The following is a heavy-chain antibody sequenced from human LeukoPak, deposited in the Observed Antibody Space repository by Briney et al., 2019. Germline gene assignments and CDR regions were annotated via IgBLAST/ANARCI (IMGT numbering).Heavy chain of an antibody. D-gene: IGHD6-6*01. Sequence: PSETLSLTCAVYGGSFSGYYWSWIRQPPGKGLEWIGEINHSGSTNYNPSLKSRVTISVDTSKNQFSLKLSSVTAADTAVYYCARGPSARPDYYYYYYMDVWGKGTTDTVSS. CDR2: INHSGST. CDR1: GGSFSGYY. CDR3: ARGPSARPDYYYYYYMDV. J-gene: IGHJ6*03. V-gene: IGHV4-34*01.